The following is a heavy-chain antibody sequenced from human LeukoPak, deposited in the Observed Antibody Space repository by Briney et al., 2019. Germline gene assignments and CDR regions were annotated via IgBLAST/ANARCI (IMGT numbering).Heavy chain of an antibody. CDR2: IYSGGST. D-gene: IGHD3-22*01. CDR3: ARDEVNYDSSGYGDY. J-gene: IGHJ4*02. V-gene: IGHV3-66*01. Sequence: GGCLRLSCAASGFTVSSNYMSWVRQAPGKGLEWVSDIYSGGSTYYADSVKGRFTISRDNSKNTLYLQMNSLRAEDTAVYYCARDEVNYDSSGYGDYWGQGTLVTVSS. CDR1: GFTVSSNY.